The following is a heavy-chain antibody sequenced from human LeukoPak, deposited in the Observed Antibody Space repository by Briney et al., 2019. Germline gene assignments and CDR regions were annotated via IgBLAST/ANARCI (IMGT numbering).Heavy chain of an antibody. CDR2: IYYSGST. Sequence: SEPLSLTCTVSGGSIISYYWSWIRQPPGKGLEGIGYIYYSGSTNYNPSLKSRVTISVDTSKNQFSLKLSSVTAADTAVYYCARASAYDYVWGTFSWFDPWGQGTLVTVSS. V-gene: IGHV4-59*01. J-gene: IGHJ5*02. CDR3: ARASAYDYVWGTFSWFDP. CDR1: GGSIISYY. D-gene: IGHD3-16*01.